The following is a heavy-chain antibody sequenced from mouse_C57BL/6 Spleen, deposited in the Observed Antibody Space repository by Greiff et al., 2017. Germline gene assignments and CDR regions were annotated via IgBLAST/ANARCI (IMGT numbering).Heavy chain of an antibody. J-gene: IGHJ2*01. D-gene: IGHD1-1*01. CDR3: ARIDYGSSPDY. V-gene: IGHV1-69*01. CDR2: IDPSDSYT. Sequence: QVQLQQPGAELVMPGASVKLSCKASGYTFTSYWMHWVKQRPGQGLEWIGEIDPSDSYTNYNQKFKGKSTLTVDKSSSTAYMQPSSLTSEDSAVYYCARIDYGSSPDYWGQGTTLTVSS. CDR1: GYTFTSYW.